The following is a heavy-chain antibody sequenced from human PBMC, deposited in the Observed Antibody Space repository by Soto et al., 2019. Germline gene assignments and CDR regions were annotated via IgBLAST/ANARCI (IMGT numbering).Heavy chain of an antibody. D-gene: IGHD5-18*01. CDR2: IIHSEST. Sequence: ASETLSLTCAVYGGSFSAYYWSWVRQPPGKGLEWIGEIIHSESTKYNPSLKSRVTISLDTSKTQFSLTLTSVTAADTAVYYCLMVTYSGLDVWGQGTTVTVSS. V-gene: IGHV4-34*12. CDR1: GGSFSAYY. J-gene: IGHJ6*02. CDR3: LMVTYSGLDV.